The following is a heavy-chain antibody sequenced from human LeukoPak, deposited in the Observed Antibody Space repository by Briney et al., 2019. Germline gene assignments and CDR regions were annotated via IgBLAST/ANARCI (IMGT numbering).Heavy chain of an antibody. Sequence: ASVKVSCKASGYTFTSYDINWVRQATGQGLEWMGWMNPNSGNTGYAQKFQGRVTMTRNTSISTAYMELSRLRSDDTAVYYCARDPNYYYYMDVRGKGTTVTVSS. J-gene: IGHJ6*03. CDR1: GYTFTSYD. CDR2: MNPNSGNT. CDR3: ARDPNYYYYMDV. V-gene: IGHV1-8*01.